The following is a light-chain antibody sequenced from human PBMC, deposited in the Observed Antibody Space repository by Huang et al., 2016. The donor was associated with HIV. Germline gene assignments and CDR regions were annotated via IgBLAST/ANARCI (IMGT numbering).Light chain of an antibody. CDR1: QSVSNK. J-gene: IGKJ2*03. Sequence: IVMTQSPATMSVSPGQRVTLSCRASQSVSNKVAWYQQKPGQAPRLLIYHASKRAINAPARFSGSGSVTEFTLTINSLQSEDFAVYHCQQYNNWPRESFGQGTKLEIK. CDR2: HAS. V-gene: IGKV3-15*01. CDR3: QQYNNWPRES.